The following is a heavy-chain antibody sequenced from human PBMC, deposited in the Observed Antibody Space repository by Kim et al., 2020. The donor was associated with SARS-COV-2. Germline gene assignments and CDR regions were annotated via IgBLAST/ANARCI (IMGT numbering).Heavy chain of an antibody. D-gene: IGHD6-13*01. CDR1: GFTFSSYA. CDR2: ISGSGGST. CDR3: AKEGEGSSSSWLNYYYGMDV. J-gene: IGHJ6*02. V-gene: IGHV3-23*01. Sequence: GGSLRLSCAASGFTFSSYAMSWVRQAPGKGLEWVSAISGSGGSTYYADSVKGRFTISRDNSKNTLYLQMNSLRAEDTAVYYCAKEGEGSSSSWLNYYYGMDVWGQGTTVTVSS.